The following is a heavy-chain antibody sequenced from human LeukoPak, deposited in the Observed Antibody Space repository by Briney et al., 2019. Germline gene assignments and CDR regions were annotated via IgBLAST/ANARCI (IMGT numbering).Heavy chain of an antibody. CDR1: GFNFSDYD. D-gene: IGHD3-10*01. CDR2: IWDDGSNK. J-gene: IGHJ2*01. V-gene: IGHV3-33*03. Sequence: GRSLRLSCTASGFNFSDYDMDWVRQAPGKGLEWVAVIWDDGSNKHYADSVKGRFTISRDNSKNPLYLQMNSPRAEDAAMYYCAKERGGQDWYFDLWGRGALVTVSS. CDR3: AKERGGQDWYFDL.